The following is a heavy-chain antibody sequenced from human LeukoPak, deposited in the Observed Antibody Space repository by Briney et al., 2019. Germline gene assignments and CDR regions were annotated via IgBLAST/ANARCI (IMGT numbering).Heavy chain of an antibody. D-gene: IGHD4-11*01. Sequence: GGSLRLSRAASGFTCSDYSMNWVRQAPGKGLEWVSYISSSGFTLNYADSVKGRFTISRDNAKNSLYLQMNSLRAEDTAVYYCARGVPKTSYYYYYMDVWGKGTTVTVSS. V-gene: IGHV3-48*01. J-gene: IGHJ6*03. CDR2: ISSSGFTL. CDR1: GFTCSDYS. CDR3: ARGVPKTSYYYYYMDV.